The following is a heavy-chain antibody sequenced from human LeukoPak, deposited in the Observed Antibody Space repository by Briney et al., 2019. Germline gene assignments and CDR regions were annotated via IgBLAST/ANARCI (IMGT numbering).Heavy chain of an antibody. J-gene: IGHJ6*03. V-gene: IGHV2-70*11. D-gene: IGHD5-24*01. CDR1: GFSLSTSGMC. Sequence: SGPTLVNPTQTLTLTCTFSGFSLSTSGMCVSWIRQPPGKALEWLARIDWDDDKYYSTSLKTRLTISKDTSKNQVVLTMTNMDPVDTATYYCARTPTSSNYYYYMDVWGKGTTVTVSS. CDR2: IDWDDDK. CDR3: ARTPTSSNYYYYMDV.